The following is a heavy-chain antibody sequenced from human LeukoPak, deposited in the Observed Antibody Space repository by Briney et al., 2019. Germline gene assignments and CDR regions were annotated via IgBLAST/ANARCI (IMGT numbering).Heavy chain of an antibody. CDR1: GFTFDDCV. CDR2: ISWNSDTI. V-gene: IGHV3-9*01. D-gene: IGHD6-13*01. Sequence: GGSLRLSCATYGFTFDDCVMHWVRQAPGKGLEWVSGISWNSDTIGYADSVKGRFTISRDNAKNSLYLQMNSLRAEDTALYFCAKDISPRGAAADYWGQGTLVTVSS. J-gene: IGHJ4*02. CDR3: AKDISPRGAAADY.